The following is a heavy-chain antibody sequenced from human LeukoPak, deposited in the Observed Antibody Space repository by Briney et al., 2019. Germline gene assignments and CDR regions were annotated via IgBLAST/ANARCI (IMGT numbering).Heavy chain of an antibody. J-gene: IGHJ4*02. CDR1: GFTFSSYG. D-gene: IGHD3-10*01. CDR2: IWYDGSNK. V-gene: IGHV3-33*03. CDR3: AKDSTPTDYYGSAVDY. Sequence: PGGSLRLSCAASGFTFSSYGMHWVRQAPGKGLEWVAVIWYDGSNKYYADSVEGRFTISRDNSKNTLYLQMNSLRAEDTAVYYCAKDSTPTDYYGSAVDYWGQGTLVTVSS.